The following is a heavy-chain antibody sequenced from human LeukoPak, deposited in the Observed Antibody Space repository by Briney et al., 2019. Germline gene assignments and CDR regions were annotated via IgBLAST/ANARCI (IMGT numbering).Heavy chain of an antibody. D-gene: IGHD1-26*01. V-gene: IGHV4-4*07. Sequence: PSETLSLTCTVSGGSISSYYWSWIRQPAGKGLEWIGRIYTSGSTNYNPSLKSRVTMSVDTSKNQFSLKLSSVTAADTAVYYCARGPDYSGSYSIDYWGQGTLVTVSS. CDR1: GGSISSYY. J-gene: IGHJ4*02. CDR3: ARGPDYSGSYSIDY. CDR2: IYTSGST.